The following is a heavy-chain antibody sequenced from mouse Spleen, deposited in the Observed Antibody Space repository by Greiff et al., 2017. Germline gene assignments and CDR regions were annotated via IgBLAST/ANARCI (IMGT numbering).Heavy chain of an antibody. CDR1: GFTFSSYT. J-gene: IGHJ3*01. D-gene: IGHD2-1*01. CDR2: ISGGGGNT. Sequence: EVKLVESGGGLVKPGGSLKLSCAASGFTFSSYTMSWVRQTPEKRLEWVATISGGGGNTYYPDSVKGRFTISRDNAKNTLYLQMSSLRSEDTALYYCARHFGNYPWFAYWGQGTLVTVSA. V-gene: IGHV5-9*01. CDR3: ARHFGNYPWFAY.